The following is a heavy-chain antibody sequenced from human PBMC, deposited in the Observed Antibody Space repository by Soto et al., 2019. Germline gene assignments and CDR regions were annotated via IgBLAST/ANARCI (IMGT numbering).Heavy chain of an antibody. CDR1: GTSISSTNYY. CDR3: VNGPSSSNGYRQFDY. V-gene: IGHV4-39*01. Sequence: SETLSLTCTVSGTSISSTNYYWVWIRQPPGKGLEWITSIYYTGMTYYNPSLKSRVTISVDTSKNQFSLKLSSVTAADRAVYYCVNGPSSSNGYRQFDYLGQGTLVTV. J-gene: IGHJ4*02. D-gene: IGHD6-25*01. CDR2: IYYTGMT.